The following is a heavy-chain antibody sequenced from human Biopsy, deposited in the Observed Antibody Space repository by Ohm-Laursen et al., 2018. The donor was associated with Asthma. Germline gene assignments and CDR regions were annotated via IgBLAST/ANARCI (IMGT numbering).Heavy chain of an antibody. Sequence: SLRLSCSAPGFTFRSYAMHWVRQAPGKGLEWVAVGGSYYDGGLKYYADSVNGRFTVSRDDSKNTLYLQMNSLRPDDTAVYYCARDVMEWYLPAFDFWGQGTLVTVSS. V-gene: IGHV3-30-3*01. D-gene: IGHD3-3*01. CDR1: GFTFRSYA. CDR2: GGSYYDGGLK. J-gene: IGHJ4*02. CDR3: ARDVMEWYLPAFDF.